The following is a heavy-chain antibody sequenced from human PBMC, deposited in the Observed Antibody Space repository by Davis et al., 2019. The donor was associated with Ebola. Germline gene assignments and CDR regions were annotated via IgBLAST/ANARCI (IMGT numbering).Heavy chain of an antibody. CDR2: IKSKTDGGTT. D-gene: IGHD5-18*01. J-gene: IGHJ6*02. CDR1: GFTFSNAW. Sequence: PGGSLRLSCAASGFTFSNAWMNWVRQAPGKGLEWVGRIKSKTDGGTTDYAAPVKGRFTISRDDSKNTLYLQMNSLRAEDTAVYYCARGRNTAMVPPLYGMDVWGQGTTVTVSS. V-gene: IGHV3-15*07. CDR3: ARGRNTAMVPPLYGMDV.